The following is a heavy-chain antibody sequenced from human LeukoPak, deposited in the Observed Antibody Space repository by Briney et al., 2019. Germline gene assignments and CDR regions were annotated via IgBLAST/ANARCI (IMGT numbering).Heavy chain of an antibody. Sequence: GGSLRLSCAASGFTFSSYWMHWVRQAPGKGLVWVSRIKIDGSSTFYADSVKGRFTISRDNAKNTLYLQMTSLSAEDTAVYYCARLGARSGSYDYWGQGTLVTVSS. CDR3: ARLGARSGSYDY. J-gene: IGHJ4*02. CDR1: GFTFSSYW. CDR2: IKIDGSST. D-gene: IGHD3-10*01. V-gene: IGHV3-74*01.